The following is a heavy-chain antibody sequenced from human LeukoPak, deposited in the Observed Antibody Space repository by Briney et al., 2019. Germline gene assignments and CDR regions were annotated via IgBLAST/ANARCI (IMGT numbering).Heavy chain of an antibody. J-gene: IGHJ4*02. CDR3: ARAGYSYANHDY. V-gene: IGHV1-8*02. CDR2: MNPNSGNT. CDR1: GGTFSSYA. Sequence: ASVKVSCKAPGGTFSSYAINWVRQATGQGLEWMGWMNPNSGNTGYAQKFQGRVTMTRNTSISTAYMELSSLRSEDTAVYYCARAGYSYANHDYWGQGTLVTVSS. D-gene: IGHD5-18*01.